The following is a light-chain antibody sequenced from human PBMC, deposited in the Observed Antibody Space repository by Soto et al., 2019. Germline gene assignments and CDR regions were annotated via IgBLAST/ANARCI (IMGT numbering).Light chain of an antibody. CDR3: QRRRDVPLT. J-gene: IGKJ4*01. Sequence: DIQMTQSPSSLSASVGDRVTITCQASQDVGNCLNWYQQKAWRAPKFLMQDASNLETGVPSRFSGSGSGKYFSYPITSLQPEDVATYYYQRRRDVPLTFGGGTKVEIK. CDR1: QDVGNC. V-gene: IGKV1-33*01. CDR2: DAS.